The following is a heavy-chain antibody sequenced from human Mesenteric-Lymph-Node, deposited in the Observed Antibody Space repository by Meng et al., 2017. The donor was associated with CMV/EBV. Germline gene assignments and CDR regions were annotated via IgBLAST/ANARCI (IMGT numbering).Heavy chain of an antibody. CDR2: INPNSGGT. CDR1: GYTFTGYY. Sequence: ASVKVSCKASGYTFTGYYMHWVRQAPGQGLEWMGWINPNSGGTNYAQKFQGRVTMTRDTSISTAYMELSRLRSDDTAVYYCAREDTIFGVEAYYGMDVWGQGTTVTVSS. J-gene: IGHJ6*02. V-gene: IGHV1-2*02. CDR3: AREDTIFGVEAYYGMDV. D-gene: IGHD3-3*01.